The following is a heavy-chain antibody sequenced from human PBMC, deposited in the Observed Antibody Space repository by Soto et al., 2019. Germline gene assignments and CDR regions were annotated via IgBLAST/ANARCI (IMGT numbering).Heavy chain of an antibody. V-gene: IGHV4-34*01. CDR3: ARKGRDYCSGGSCYSLDY. D-gene: IGHD2-15*01. CDR1: GGFFSGYY. J-gene: IGHJ4*02. Sequence: PSETLSLTCGVYGGFFSGYYWNWIRQPPGKGLEWIGEINHSGSTNYNPSLKSRVTISIDTSKNQFSLKLSSVTAADTAVYYCARKGRDYCSGGSCYSLDYWGQGTLVTVSS. CDR2: INHSGST.